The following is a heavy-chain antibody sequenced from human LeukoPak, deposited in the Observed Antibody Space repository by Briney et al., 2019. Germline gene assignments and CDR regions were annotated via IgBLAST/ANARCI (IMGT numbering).Heavy chain of an antibody. CDR2: ISGYGAST. CDR1: GFTFGTTA. CDR3: AKDRAAAAAYYFDY. Sequence: GGSLRLSCAASGFTFGTTAMSWVRQAPGKGLEWVSTISGYGASTYYADSVKGRFTFSRDNSKNTLYLQMNRLTAEDTAVYYCAKDRAAAAAYYFDYWGQGTLVTVSS. V-gene: IGHV3-23*01. D-gene: IGHD6-13*01. J-gene: IGHJ4*02.